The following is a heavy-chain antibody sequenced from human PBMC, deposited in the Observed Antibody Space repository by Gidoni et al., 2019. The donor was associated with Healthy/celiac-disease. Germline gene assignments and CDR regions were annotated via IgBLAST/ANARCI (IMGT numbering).Heavy chain of an antibody. V-gene: IGHV3-33*01. CDR3: ARDGGYCGGDCYTWHYFDD. D-gene: IGHD2-21*02. Sequence: QVQLVESGGGVVQPGRSLRLSCAASGFTFSSCGMHWVRQAPGKGLEWVAVIWYDVSKKYYADSVKGRFTISRDNSKNTLYRKMNSMRAEDTAVYYCARDGGYCGGDCYTWHYFDDWGQGTLVTVSS. CDR1: GFTFSSCG. J-gene: IGHJ4*02. CDR2: IWYDVSKK.